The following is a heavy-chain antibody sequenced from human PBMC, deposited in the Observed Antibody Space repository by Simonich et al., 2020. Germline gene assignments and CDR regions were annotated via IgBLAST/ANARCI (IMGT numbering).Heavy chain of an antibody. CDR2: ISSRSSYI. D-gene: IGHD6-19*01. J-gene: IGHJ6*02. CDR3: ARWIAVAGTGAYGMDV. V-gene: IGHV3-21*01. CDR1: GFTFSGIS. Sequence: ELRLVGAGGGRVRPGGSLGLSFAASGFTFSGISMNWVRQAPGKGLAWVSSISSRSSYIYYADAVKGRFTIARDNAKNSLYLPMNSLRAEDTAVYYCARWIAVAGTGAYGMDVWGQGTTVTVSS.